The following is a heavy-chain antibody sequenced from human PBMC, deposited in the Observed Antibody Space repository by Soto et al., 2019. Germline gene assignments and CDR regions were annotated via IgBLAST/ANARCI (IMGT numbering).Heavy chain of an antibody. D-gene: IGHD1-1*01. CDR1: GGSISSSTYY. J-gene: IGHJ4*02. CDR2: IYYSGST. Sequence: QLQLQESGPGLVKPSETLSLTCTVSGGSISSSTYYWGWIRQPPGKGLEWIGNIYYSGSTYYNPSLKSRVTISVDTSKTQFSLKLSSVTAADTAVYYCASQRYNWNDFDYWGQGTLVTVSS. CDR3: ASQRYNWNDFDY. V-gene: IGHV4-39*01.